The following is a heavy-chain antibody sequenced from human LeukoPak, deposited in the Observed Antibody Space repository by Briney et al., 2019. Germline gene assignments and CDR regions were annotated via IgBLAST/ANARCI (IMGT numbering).Heavy chain of an antibody. CDR2: IYYSGST. D-gene: IGHD2-2*01. CDR3: AREGYCSSTSCYPWFDP. CDR1: GGSISSGDYY. J-gene: IGHJ5*02. V-gene: IGHV4-30-4*08. Sequence: TSETLSLTCTVSGGSISSGDYYWSWIRQPPGKGLEWIGYIYYSGSTYYNPSLKSRVTISVDTSKNQFSLKLSSVTAADTAVYYCAREGYCSSTSCYPWFDPWGQGTLVTVSS.